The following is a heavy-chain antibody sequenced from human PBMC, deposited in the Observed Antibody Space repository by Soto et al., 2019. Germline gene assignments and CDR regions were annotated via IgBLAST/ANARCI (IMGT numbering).Heavy chain of an antibody. V-gene: IGHV1-69*01. CDR2: IIPIFGTA. CDR1: GGTFSSYA. D-gene: IGHD3-22*01. Sequence: QVQLVQSGAEVKKPGSSVKVSCKASGGTFSSYAISWVRQAPGQGLEWMGGIIPIFGTANYAQKFQGRVTITAEECTRIAYKELSSLRSEDTAVYSCARGPENYYDGSGYYYATFDFWGQGNLVTVSS. CDR3: ARGPENYYDGSGYYYATFDF. J-gene: IGHJ4*02.